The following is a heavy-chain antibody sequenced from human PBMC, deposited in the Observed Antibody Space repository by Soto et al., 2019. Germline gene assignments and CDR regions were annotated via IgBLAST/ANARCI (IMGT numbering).Heavy chain of an antibody. CDR2: IYYSGST. D-gene: IGHD1-7*01. V-gene: IGHV4-59*01. CDR3: ARRYGTTFDY. J-gene: IGHJ4*02. CDR1: GGSISSYY. Sequence: QVQLQESGPGRVKHSETLYLTCTVSGGSISSYYWSWIRQPRGKGLEWIGYIYYSGSTNYNPSLKSRVTISVDTSKNQFSLKLSSATAADTAVYYCARRYGTTFDYWGQGTLVTVSS.